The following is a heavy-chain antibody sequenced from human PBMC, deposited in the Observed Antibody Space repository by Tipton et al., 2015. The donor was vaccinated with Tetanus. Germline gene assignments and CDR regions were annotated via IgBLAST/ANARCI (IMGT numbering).Heavy chain of an antibody. Sequence: LRLSCTVSGDSVSGYYWSWIRQPPGKALEWIGSIYYSGSTFYHPSLQSRVTIPVDTSKNQFSLRLSSVPAADTAVYFCARHPPPYFYGPGIYLDYWGQGTPVPVSS. J-gene: IGHJ4*02. CDR3: ARHPPPYFYGPGIYLDY. V-gene: IGHV4-39*01. D-gene: IGHD3-10*01. CDR1: GDSVSGYY. CDR2: IYYSGST.